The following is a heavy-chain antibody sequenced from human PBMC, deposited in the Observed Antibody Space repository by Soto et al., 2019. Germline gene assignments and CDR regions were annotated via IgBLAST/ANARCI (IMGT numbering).Heavy chain of an antibody. CDR3: AKGGDSLVSSSWYWASLYMDV. CDR1: GFTFSSYA. V-gene: IGHV3-23*01. CDR2: ISGSGGST. Sequence: EVQLLESGGGLVQPGGSLRLSCAASGFTFSSYAMSWVRQAPGKGLEWVSAISGSGGSTYYADSVKGRFTVSRDNSKNTLDLQMNSLRGEDTAVYYCAKGGDSLVSSSWYWASLYMDVWGKGTTVTVSS. J-gene: IGHJ6*03. D-gene: IGHD6-13*01.